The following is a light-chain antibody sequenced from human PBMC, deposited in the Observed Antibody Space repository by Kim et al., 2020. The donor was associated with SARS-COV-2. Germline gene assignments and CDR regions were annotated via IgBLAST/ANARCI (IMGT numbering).Light chain of an antibody. CDR1: SSNIGSNA. CDR3: AAWDDSLNGYV. CDR2: RND. V-gene: IGLV1-44*01. Sequence: GQRVTISSSGGSSNIGSNAVSWYQQLPGTAPKLLIYRNDQRPSGVPDRFSGSKSGTSASLAMSGLQSEDEADYYCAAWDDSLNGYVFGTGTKVTVL. J-gene: IGLJ1*01.